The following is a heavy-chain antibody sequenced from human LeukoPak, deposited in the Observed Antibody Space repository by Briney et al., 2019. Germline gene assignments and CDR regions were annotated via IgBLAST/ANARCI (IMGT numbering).Heavy chain of an antibody. CDR1: GYTFTSYY. J-gene: IGHJ3*02. D-gene: IGHD1-1*01. CDR2: INPSGGST. Sequence: ASVKVSCKASGYTFTSYYMHWVRQAPGQGLEWMGIINPSGGSTRYAQKFQGRGTMTRDTSTSTVYMELSSLRSEDTAVYYCARGRPAHDAFDIWGQGTMVTVSS. V-gene: IGHV1-46*01. CDR3: ARGRPAHDAFDI.